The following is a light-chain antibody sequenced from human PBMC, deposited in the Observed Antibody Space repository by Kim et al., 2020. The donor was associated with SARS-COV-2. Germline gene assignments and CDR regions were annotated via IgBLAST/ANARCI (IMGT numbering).Light chain of an antibody. CDR3: QQFDSLIS. V-gene: IGKV1-33*01. CDR2: DAS. Sequence: SASVRDRVTITCQASQDISNYLNWYQQKPGKAPKLLIYDASNVETGVPSRFSGSGFGTDFTLTISSLQPEDFATYFCQQFDSLISFGQGTRLEIK. J-gene: IGKJ5*01. CDR1: QDISNY.